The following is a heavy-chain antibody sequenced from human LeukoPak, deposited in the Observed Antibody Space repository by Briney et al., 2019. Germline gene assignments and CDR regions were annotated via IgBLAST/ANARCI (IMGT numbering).Heavy chain of an antibody. D-gene: IGHD3-16*01. V-gene: IGHV3-7*03. CDR2: INHNGNVN. CDR3: ARGGGLDV. J-gene: IGHJ6*02. Sequence: GGSLRLSCAASGFTFSSYWMNWARQAPGKGLEWVASINHNGNVNYYVDSVRGRFTISRDNAKNSLYLQMSNLRAEDTAVYFCARGGGLDVWGQGATVTVSS. CDR1: GFTFSSYW.